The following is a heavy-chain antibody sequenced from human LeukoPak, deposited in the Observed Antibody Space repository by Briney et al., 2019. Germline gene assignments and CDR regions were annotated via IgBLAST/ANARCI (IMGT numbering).Heavy chain of an antibody. J-gene: IGHJ3*02. D-gene: IGHD6-13*01. V-gene: IGHV4-34*01. CDR2: INHSGST. CDR1: GGSFSGYY. CDR3: AKDIVSSSWYPDAFDI. Sequence: SETLSLTCAVYGGSFSGYYWSWIRQPPGKGLEWIGEINHSGSTNYNPSLKSRVTISVDTSKNQFSLKLSSVTAEDTALYYCAKDIVSSSWYPDAFDIWGQGTMVTVSS.